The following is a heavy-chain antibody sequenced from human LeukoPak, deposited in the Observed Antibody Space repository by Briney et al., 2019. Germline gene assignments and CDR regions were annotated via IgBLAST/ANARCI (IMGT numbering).Heavy chain of an antibody. CDR2: IWSDATNR. V-gene: IGHV3-33*01. D-gene: IGHD4-11*01. CDR1: GFIFSHHG. J-gene: IGHJ4*01. CDR3: ARDAQRGFDYSNSLKN. Sequence: PGGSLRLSCAASGFIFSHHGVHWVRQAPGKGLEWVAVIWSDATNRFYAESVKGRFTISRDNSQNTVFLQMNSLRVKDTAIYYCARDAQRGFDYSNSLKNWGHGTLVTVSS.